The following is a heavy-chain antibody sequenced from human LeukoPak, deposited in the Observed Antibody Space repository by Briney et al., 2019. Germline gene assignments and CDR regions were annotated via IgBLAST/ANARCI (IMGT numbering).Heavy chain of an antibody. CDR3: ARKLIAVAGSSNWFDP. D-gene: IGHD6-19*01. J-gene: IGHJ5*02. Sequence: SETLSLTCTVSGGSISSYYWSWIRQPPGKGLEWIGYIYYSGSTNYNPSLKSRVTISVDTSKNQFSLKLSSVTAADTAVYYCARKLIAVAGSSNWFDPWGQGTLVTVSS. V-gene: IGHV4-59*12. CDR1: GGSISSYY. CDR2: IYYSGST.